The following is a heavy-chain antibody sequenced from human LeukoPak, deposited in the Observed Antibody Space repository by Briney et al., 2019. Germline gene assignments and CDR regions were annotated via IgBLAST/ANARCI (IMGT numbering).Heavy chain of an antibody. V-gene: IGHV3-23*01. D-gene: IGHD5-18*01. Sequence: TGGSLRLSCAASGFTFSSYAMSWVRQAPRKGLEWVSAISGSGGSTYYADSVKGRFTISRDNSKNTLYLQMNSLRAEDTAVYYCARVDGAMGSLDYWGQGMLVTVSS. J-gene: IGHJ4*02. CDR2: ISGSGGST. CDR3: ARVDGAMGSLDY. CDR1: GFTFSSYA.